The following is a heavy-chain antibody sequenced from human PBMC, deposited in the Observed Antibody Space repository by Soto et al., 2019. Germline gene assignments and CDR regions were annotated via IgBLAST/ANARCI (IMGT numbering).Heavy chain of an antibody. CDR1: GFTFSSYE. Sequence: GGSLRLSCAASGFTFSSYEMNWVRQAPGKGLEWVSYISSSGSTIYYADSVKGRFTISRDNAKNSLYLQMNSLRAEDTAVYYCARGGYCSSTSCYCPPDYWGQGTLVTVSS. V-gene: IGHV3-48*03. D-gene: IGHD2-2*01. J-gene: IGHJ4*02. CDR2: ISSSGSTI. CDR3: ARGGYCSSTSCYCPPDY.